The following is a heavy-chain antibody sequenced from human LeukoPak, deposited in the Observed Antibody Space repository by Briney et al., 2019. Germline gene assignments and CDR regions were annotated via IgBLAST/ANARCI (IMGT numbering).Heavy chain of an antibody. CDR1: GYTFTGYY. Sequence: ASVKVSCKASGYTFTGYYMHWVRQAPGQGLEWMGWINPNSGGTNYAQKFQGRVTMTRDTSISTAYMELSRLRSEDTAVYYCARRHMITFGGVIVSYDAFDIWGQGTMVTVSS. V-gene: IGHV1-2*02. CDR2: INPNSGGT. J-gene: IGHJ3*02. D-gene: IGHD3-16*02. CDR3: ARRHMITFGGVIVSYDAFDI.